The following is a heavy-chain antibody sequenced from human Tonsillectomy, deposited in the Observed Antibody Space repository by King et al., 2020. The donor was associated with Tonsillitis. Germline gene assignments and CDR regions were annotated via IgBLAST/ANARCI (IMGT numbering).Heavy chain of an antibody. V-gene: IGHV4-34*01. CDR2: INHSGST. Sequence: VQLQQWGAGLLKPSETLSLTCAVYGGSFSGYYWSWIRQPPGKGLEWIGEINHSGSTNNNPSLKSRVTISVDTSKNQFSLKVSSVTAADTAVYYCARGQIYDILTAWFDPWGQGTLVTVSS. D-gene: IGHD3-9*01. J-gene: IGHJ5*02. CDR1: GGSFSGYY. CDR3: ARGQIYDILTAWFDP.